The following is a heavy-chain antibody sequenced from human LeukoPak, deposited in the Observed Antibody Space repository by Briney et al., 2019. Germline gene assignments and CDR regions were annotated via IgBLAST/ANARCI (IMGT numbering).Heavy chain of an antibody. D-gene: IGHD3-22*01. CDR1: GYTFTGYY. J-gene: IGHJ4*02. CDR3: AREAVSSSGYTNTNYFDY. Sequence: ASVKVSCKASGYTFTGYYIHWVRQAPGQGLEWMGWINPKSGGTNYAQKFQGCVTMTRDTPISTAYMELSRLGSDDTAAYYCAREAVSSSGYTNTNYFDYWGQGTLVTVSS. V-gene: IGHV1-2*04. CDR2: INPKSGGT.